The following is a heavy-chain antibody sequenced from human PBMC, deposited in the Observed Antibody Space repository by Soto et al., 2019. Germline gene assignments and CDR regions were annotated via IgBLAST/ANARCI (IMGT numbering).Heavy chain of an antibody. CDR3: TTAAVAGPDAFDI. D-gene: IGHD6-19*01. CDR2: IKSKTDGGTT. CDR1: GFTFSNAW. J-gene: IGHJ3*02. Sequence: EVQLVESGGGLVKPGGSLRLSCAASGFTFSNAWMNWVRQAPGKGLEWVGRIKSKTDGGTTDYAAPVKGRFTISRDDSKNTLYLQMNSLKTEDTAVYYCTTAAVAGPDAFDIWGQGTMVPVSS. V-gene: IGHV3-15*07.